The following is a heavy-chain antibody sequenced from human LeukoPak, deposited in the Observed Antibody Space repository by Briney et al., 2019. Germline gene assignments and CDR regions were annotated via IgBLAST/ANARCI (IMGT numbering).Heavy chain of an antibody. CDR3: AKAYEYSSGWYGNYFDY. V-gene: IGHV3-43D*03. J-gene: IGHJ4*02. CDR1: GSTFDDYA. Sequence: GGSLGLSCAASGSTFDDYAMHWVRQAPGKGLEWVSLISWDGGSTYYADSVKGRFTISRDNSKNSLYLQMNSLRAEDTALYYCAKAYEYSSGWYGNYFDYWGQGTLVTVSS. D-gene: IGHD6-19*01. CDR2: ISWDGGST.